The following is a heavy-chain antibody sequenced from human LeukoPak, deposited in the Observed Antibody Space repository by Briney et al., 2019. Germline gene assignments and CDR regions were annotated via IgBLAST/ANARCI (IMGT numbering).Heavy chain of an antibody. J-gene: IGHJ4*02. CDR1: GFTFSSSA. CDR2: INNVGSHI. D-gene: IGHD4-17*01. CDR3: ARDRGTTTYYFDY. V-gene: IGHV3-21*01. Sequence: PGGSLRLSCAASGFTFSSSAMNWVRQAPGKGLEWVSSINNVGSHIYYADSVKGRFTISRDNSKNMLYLQMNSLRAEDTAVYFCARDRGTTTYYFDYWGQGTLVTVSS.